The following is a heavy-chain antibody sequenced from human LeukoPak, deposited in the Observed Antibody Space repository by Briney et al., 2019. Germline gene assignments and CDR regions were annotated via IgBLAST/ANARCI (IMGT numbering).Heavy chain of an antibody. CDR1: QFTFSSYW. Sequence: GGSLRLSCVASQFTFSSYWMSWVRQAPGKGLEWVAVIWYDGSNKYYADSVKGRFTISRDNSKNTLYLQMNSLRAEDTAVYYCAKPYGSGSYSYYYYGMDVWGQGTTVTVSS. V-gene: IGHV3-33*06. CDR2: IWYDGSNK. CDR3: AKPYGSGSYSYYYYGMDV. D-gene: IGHD3-10*01. J-gene: IGHJ6*02.